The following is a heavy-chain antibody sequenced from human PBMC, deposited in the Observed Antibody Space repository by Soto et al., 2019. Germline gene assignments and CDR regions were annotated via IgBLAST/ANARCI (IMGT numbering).Heavy chain of an antibody. CDR1: GDSVSGNSAA. CDR3: AREFPYYRGSHSYLDY. CDR2: TYYRSRWYN. D-gene: IGHD3-10*01. J-gene: IGHJ4*02. Sequence: PSQTLSLTCAISGDSVSGNSAAWNWIRQSPSRGLEWLGRTYYRSRWYNDYAASVKSRITVTPDTSKNQFSLHLNSVTPEDTAVYYCAREFPYYRGSHSYLDYWGQGALVTVSS. V-gene: IGHV6-1*01.